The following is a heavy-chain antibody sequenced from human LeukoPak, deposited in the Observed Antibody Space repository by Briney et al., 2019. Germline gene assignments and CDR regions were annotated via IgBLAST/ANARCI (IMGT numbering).Heavy chain of an antibody. Sequence: GGSLRLSCAASGFTFRNFAMAWVRQAPGKRLEWVSSITDTGDATGHTESVKGRFTISRDNSKGTVWLQMNSLRAEDTAIYYCAKSDCGSDGCKLYNYWAQGTQVTVSS. CDR2: ITDTGDAT. CDR1: GFTFRNFA. J-gene: IGHJ4*02. V-gene: IGHV3-23*01. CDR3: AKSDCGSDGCKLYNY. D-gene: IGHD2-21*01.